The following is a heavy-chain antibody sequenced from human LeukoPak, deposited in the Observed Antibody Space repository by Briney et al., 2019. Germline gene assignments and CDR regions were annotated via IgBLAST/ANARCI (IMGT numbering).Heavy chain of an antibody. CDR1: GGSISSYY. V-gene: IGHV4-59*01. CDR3: ARGVYIAAAQYGF. D-gene: IGHD6-13*01. CDR2: IYYSGAT. J-gene: IGHJ4*02. Sequence: SETLSLTCTVSGGSISSYYWSWIRQPPGKGLEWIGCIYYSGATNYNPSLKSRVTISVDTSKNQFSLKLSSVTAADTAVYYCARGVYIAAAQYGFWGQGTLVTVSS.